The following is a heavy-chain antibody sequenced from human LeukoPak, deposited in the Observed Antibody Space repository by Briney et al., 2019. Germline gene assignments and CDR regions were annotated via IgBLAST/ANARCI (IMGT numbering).Heavy chain of an antibody. CDR1: GGSISSYY. J-gene: IGHJ6*02. CDR3: ARVSHVVVAATGVYGMDV. V-gene: IGHV4-59*12. D-gene: IGHD2-15*01. Sequence: SETLSLTCTVSGGSISSYYWSWIRQPPGKGLEWIGYIYYSGSTNYNPSLKSRVTISVDTSKNQFSLKLSSVTAADTAVYYCARVSHVVVAATGVYGMDVWGQGTTVTVSS. CDR2: IYYSGST.